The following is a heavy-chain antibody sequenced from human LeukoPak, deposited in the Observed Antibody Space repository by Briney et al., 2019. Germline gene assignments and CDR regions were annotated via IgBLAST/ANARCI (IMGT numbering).Heavy chain of an antibody. Sequence: GGSLRLSCAASGFTFSNYWVTWLRQAPGKGLEWVANINQDGSDKHYVDSVKGRFTISRDNAKNSLYLQMNSLRAEDTAVYYCARGDHYDILTGYSHNWFDPWGQGTLVTVSS. CDR3: ARGDHYDILTGYSHNWFDP. CDR2: INQDGSDK. D-gene: IGHD3-9*01. V-gene: IGHV3-7*03. J-gene: IGHJ5*02. CDR1: GFTFSNYW.